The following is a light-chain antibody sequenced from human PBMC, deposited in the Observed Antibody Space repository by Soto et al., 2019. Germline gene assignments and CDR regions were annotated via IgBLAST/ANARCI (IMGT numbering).Light chain of an antibody. Sequence: QSPGTVSLTPGERATLPCSASQSVSRHLAWYQQKPGQAPRLLIYDASDRATGIPDRFSGSGSGTDFTLTISRLEPDDFGVYFCQQDSALPMTFAQGTLLEI. J-gene: IGKJ5*01. CDR2: DAS. V-gene: IGKV3-11*01. CDR1: QSVSRH. CDR3: QQDSALPMT.